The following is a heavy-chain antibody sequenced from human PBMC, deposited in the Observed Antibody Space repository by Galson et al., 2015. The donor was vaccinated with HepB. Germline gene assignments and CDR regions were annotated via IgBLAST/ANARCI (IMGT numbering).Heavy chain of an antibody. CDR3: ARDGLFTIFGVVINNYYYYYMDV. D-gene: IGHD3-3*01. CDR2: ISSSSSYI. Sequence: SLRLSCAASGFTFSSYSMNWVRQAPGKGLEWVSSISSSSSYIYYADSVKGRFTISRDNAKNSLYLQMNSLRAEDTAVYYCARDGLFTIFGVVINNYYYYYMDVWGKGTTVTVSS. V-gene: IGHV3-21*01. CDR1: GFTFSSYS. J-gene: IGHJ6*03.